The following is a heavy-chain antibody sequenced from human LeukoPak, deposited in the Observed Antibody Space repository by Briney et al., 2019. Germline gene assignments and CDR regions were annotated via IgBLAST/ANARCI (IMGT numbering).Heavy chain of an antibody. Sequence: GASVKVSCKASGCTFTSYGISWVRQAPGQGLEWMGWISAYNGNTNYAQKLQGRVTMTTDTSTSTAYMELRSLRSDDTAVYYCARIGDIVATGGFDYWGQGTLVTVSS. J-gene: IGHJ4*02. V-gene: IGHV1-18*01. CDR2: ISAYNGNT. CDR3: ARIGDIVATGGFDY. CDR1: GCTFTSYG. D-gene: IGHD5-12*01.